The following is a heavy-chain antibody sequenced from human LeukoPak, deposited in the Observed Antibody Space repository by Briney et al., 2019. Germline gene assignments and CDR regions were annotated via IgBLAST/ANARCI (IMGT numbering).Heavy chain of an antibody. CDR3: ARKVYSSGWYDRDY. J-gene: IGHJ4*02. CDR1: GYTFTSYG. V-gene: IGHV1-18*01. Sequence: ASVKVSCKASGYTFTSYGISWVRQAPGQGLEWMGWISAYNSNTNYAQKLQGRVTMTTDTSTSTAYMELRSLRSDDTAVYYCARKVYSSGWYDRDYWGQGTLVTVSS. CDR2: ISAYNSNT. D-gene: IGHD6-19*01.